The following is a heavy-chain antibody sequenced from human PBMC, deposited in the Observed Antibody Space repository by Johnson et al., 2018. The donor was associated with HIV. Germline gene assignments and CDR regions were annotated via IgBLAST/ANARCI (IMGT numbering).Heavy chain of an antibody. CDR2: IRYDASNK. CDR3: AKGAKRVDAFDL. CDR1: GFTFSSYG. J-gene: IGHJ3*01. V-gene: IGHV3-30*02. Sequence: QMQLVESGGGVVQPGGSLRLSCAASGFTFSSYGMHWVRQAPGKGLEWVAFIRYDASNKYYEDSVKGRFTISRDNSKNTLYLQMNSLRAEDTAVYYCAKGAKRVDAFDLWGQGTMVTVSS.